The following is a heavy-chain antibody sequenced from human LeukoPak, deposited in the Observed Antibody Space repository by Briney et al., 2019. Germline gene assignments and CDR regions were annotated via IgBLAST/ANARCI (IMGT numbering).Heavy chain of an antibody. D-gene: IGHD1-26*01. CDR1: GFTFSSYA. CDR3: ARVGSPHTSLSGSYRYYYYYGMDV. J-gene: IGHJ6*02. V-gene: IGHV3-30*04. Sequence: PGRSLRLSCAASGFTFSSYAMHWVRQAPGKGLEWVAVISYDGSNKYYADSVKGRFTISRDNSKNTLYLQMNSLRAEDTAVYYCARVGSPHTSLSGSYRYYYYYGMDVWGQGTTVNVSS. CDR2: ISYDGSNK.